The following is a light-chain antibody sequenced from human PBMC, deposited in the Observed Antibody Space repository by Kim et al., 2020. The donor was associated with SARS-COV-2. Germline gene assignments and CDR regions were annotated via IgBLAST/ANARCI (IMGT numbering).Light chain of an antibody. V-gene: IGKV3-15*01. CDR2: GAS. J-gene: IGKJ1*01. Sequence: LSVSPGERATLSCRASQSVSSNLAWYQQKPGQAPRLLIHGASTRATGIPARFSGSGSGTEFTLTISSLQSEDFAVYYCQQYSNWWTFGQGTKV. CDR1: QSVSSN. CDR3: QQYSNWWT.